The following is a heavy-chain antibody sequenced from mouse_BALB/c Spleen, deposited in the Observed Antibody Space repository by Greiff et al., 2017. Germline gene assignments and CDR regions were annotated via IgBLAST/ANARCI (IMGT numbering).Heavy chain of an antibody. CDR3: ARDNNDSTFDY. CDR2: IRNKANGYTT. J-gene: IGHJ2*01. Sequence: EVQLVESGGGLVQPGGSLRLSCATSGFTFTDYYMSWVRQPPGKALEWLGFIRNKANGYTTEYSASVKGRFTISRDNSQSILYLQMNTLRAEDSATYYCARDNNDSTFDYWGQGTTLTVSS. CDR1: GFTFTDYY. V-gene: IGHV7-3*02. D-gene: IGHD2-1*01.